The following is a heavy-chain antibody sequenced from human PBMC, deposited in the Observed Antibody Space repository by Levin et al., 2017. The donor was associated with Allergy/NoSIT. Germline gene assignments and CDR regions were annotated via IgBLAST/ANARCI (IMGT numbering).Heavy chain of an antibody. Sequence: PGGSLRLSCAASGFTFSSYSMNWVRQAPGKGLEWVSYISSSSSTIYYADSVKGRFTISRDNAKNSLYLQMNSLRDEDTAVYYCARDFPRAIYCSGGSCYPDAFDIWGQGTMVTVSS. V-gene: IGHV3-48*02. CDR1: GFTFSSYS. CDR2: ISSSSSTI. CDR3: ARDFPRAIYCSGGSCYPDAFDI. J-gene: IGHJ3*02. D-gene: IGHD2-15*01.